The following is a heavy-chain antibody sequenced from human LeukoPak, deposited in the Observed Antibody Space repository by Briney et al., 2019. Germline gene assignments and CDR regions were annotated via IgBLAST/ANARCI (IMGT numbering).Heavy chain of an antibody. CDR3: AREGVPGATAHHYDY. V-gene: IGHV3-7*01. D-gene: IGHD1-26*01. J-gene: IGHJ4*02. CDR2: INQDGSAK. Sequence: GGSLRLSCAVTGFTFDTYWMSWVRQVPGKGLEWVANINQDGSAKYYVDSVKGRFTISRDNAKNSLYLQMNSLRAEDTGVYYCAREGVPGATAHHYDYWGQGSLVTVSS. CDR1: GFTFDTYW.